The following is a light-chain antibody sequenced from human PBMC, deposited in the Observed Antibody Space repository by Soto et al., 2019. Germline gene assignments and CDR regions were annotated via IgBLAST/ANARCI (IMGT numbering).Light chain of an antibody. CDR2: EDN. CDR1: SGSVANSF. V-gene: IGLV6-57*04. Sequence: NFMLTQPHSVSESPGKTVTISCTRSSGSVANSFVQWYQQRPGSAPTIVLYEDNRRPSGVPDRFSGSVDTSSNSASLTISGLRTEDEADYYCQSYENTIVVFGGGTKLTVL. CDR3: QSYENTIVV. J-gene: IGLJ2*01.